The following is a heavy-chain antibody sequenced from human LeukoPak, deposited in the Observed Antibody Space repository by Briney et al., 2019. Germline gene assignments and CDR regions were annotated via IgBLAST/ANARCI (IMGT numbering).Heavy chain of an antibody. CDR1: GYTFTGYY. CDR3: ARDGESPTADSFDS. Sequence: ASVKVSCKASGYTFTGYYMHWVRQAPGQGLEWMGWINPNSGGTNYAQKFQGRVTMTRDTSISTAYMELSRLRSDDTAVYYCARDGESPTADSFDSWAQGPLVTASS. D-gene: IGHD3-3*01. CDR2: INPNSGGT. V-gene: IGHV1-2*02. J-gene: IGHJ4*02.